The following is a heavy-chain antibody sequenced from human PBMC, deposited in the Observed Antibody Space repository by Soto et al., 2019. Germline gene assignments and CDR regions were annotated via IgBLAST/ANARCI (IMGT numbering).Heavy chain of an antibody. Sequence: AEVCCKASGYTCTSYDINWLRQANGQGLEWMGWMNPNSGNTNYAQKFQGRVTMTVDTSTTTAFMELTSLTSDDRAVYYCAKNGQPPYYYYGMDVWGQGTTVTVSS. CDR1: GYTCTSYD. CDR3: AKNGQPPYYYYGMDV. CDR2: MNPNSGNT. J-gene: IGHJ6*02. D-gene: IGHD2-8*01. V-gene: IGHV1-8*01.